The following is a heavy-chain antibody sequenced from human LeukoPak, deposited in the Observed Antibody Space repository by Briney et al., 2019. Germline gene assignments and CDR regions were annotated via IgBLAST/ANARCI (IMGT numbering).Heavy chain of an antibody. CDR2: ISGSGSDT. V-gene: IGHV3-23*01. CDR1: GFTFSSSA. J-gene: IGHJ3*02. Sequence: PGGSLRLSCAASGFTFSSSAMTWVRQAPGKGLEWVSGISGSGSDTYYADSVKGRFTISRDNSKNTMYLQMNSLRVEDTAVFYCAKRAPPADSFHIWGPGTMVTVS. CDR3: AKRAPPADSFHI. D-gene: IGHD3/OR15-3a*01.